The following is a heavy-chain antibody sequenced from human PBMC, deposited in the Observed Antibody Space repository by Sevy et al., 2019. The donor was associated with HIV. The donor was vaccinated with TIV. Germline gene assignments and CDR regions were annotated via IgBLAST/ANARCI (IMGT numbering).Heavy chain of an antibody. J-gene: IGHJ4*02. V-gene: IGHV3-7*01. D-gene: IGHD3-16*01. CDR2: INQDGSEI. CDR1: GFTFSVFW. Sequence: GGSLRLSCAASGFTFSVFWMHWVRQTPGKGLEWVANINQDGSEIYYVDSVRGRFTISRDNAKNSIYLQMNSLRAEDTAVYYCARAIGIVDAFWGQGTLVTVSS. CDR3: ARAIGIVDAF.